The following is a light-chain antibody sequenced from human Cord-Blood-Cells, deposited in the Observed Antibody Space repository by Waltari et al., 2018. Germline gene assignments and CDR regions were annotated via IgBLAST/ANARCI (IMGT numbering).Light chain of an antibody. CDR2: EGS. J-gene: IGLJ3*02. V-gene: IGLV2-8*01. CDR1: SSDVGGYNF. Sequence: QSALTQPPSASGSPGQSITISCTGTSSDVGGYNFVSWYQQHPGKAPKLMIYEGSKRPSGVSDRFSGSKSGNTASLTVSGLQAEDEADYYCCSYAGSNSCVFGGGTKLTVL. CDR3: CSYAGSNSCV.